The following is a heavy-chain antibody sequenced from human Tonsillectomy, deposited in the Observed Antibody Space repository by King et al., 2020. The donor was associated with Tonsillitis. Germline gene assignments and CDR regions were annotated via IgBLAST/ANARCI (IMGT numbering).Heavy chain of an antibody. CDR2: IGTAGDT. V-gene: IGHV3-13*01. Sequence: VQLVESGGGLVQPGGSLRLSCAASGLTFSSYDMHWVRQATGKGLEWVSAIGTAGDTYYPGSVKGRFTISRENAKNSLYLQMNSLRAGDTAVYYCARGGVGDPGTFDIWGQGTMVTVSS. CDR1: GLTFSSYD. CDR3: ARGGVGDPGTFDI. D-gene: IGHD2-21*02. J-gene: IGHJ3*02.